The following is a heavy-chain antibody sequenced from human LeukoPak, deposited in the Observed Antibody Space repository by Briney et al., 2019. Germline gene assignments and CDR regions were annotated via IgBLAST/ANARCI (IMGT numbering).Heavy chain of an antibody. V-gene: IGHV4-38-2*01. D-gene: IGHD6-19*01. CDR2: IYHSGST. Sequence: SETLSLTCAVSGYSISSGYYGGGSRQPPGQGLEWIGSIYHSGSTYYNPSLKSRVTISVATSKTQSSLKLSPVTAADTAVYYCATTFIAVALSDAFDIWGQGTMVTVSS. CDR3: ATTFIAVALSDAFDI. J-gene: IGHJ3*02. CDR1: GYSISSGYY.